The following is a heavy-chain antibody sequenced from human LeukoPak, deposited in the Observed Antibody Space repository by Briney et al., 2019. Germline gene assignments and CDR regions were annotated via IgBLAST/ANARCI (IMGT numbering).Heavy chain of an antibody. CDR3: MSAFYMDV. CDR2: FDPEGGET. D-gene: IGHD5/OR15-5a*01. CDR1: GYTLTELS. Sequence: VASVKVSCKVSGYTLTELSIHWVRQPPGKGLEWMGGFDPEGGETIHAQKFRGRVTMTADTSTDTAYMELSSLTSDDTAVYYCMSAFYMDVWGEGTTVTVSS. J-gene: IGHJ6*03. V-gene: IGHV1-24*01.